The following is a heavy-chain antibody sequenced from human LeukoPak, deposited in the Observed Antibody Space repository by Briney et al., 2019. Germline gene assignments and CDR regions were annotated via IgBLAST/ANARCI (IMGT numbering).Heavy chain of an antibody. CDR3: ARWGSGWSYFDY. Sequence: SESLSLTCAVYGGSFSGYYWSWIRQPPGKGLEWIGEINHSGSTNYNPSLKSRVTISVDTSKNQFSLKLSSVTAADTAVYYCARWGSGWSYFDYWGQGTLVTVSS. CDR1: GGSFSGYY. CDR2: INHSGST. V-gene: IGHV4-34*01. D-gene: IGHD6-19*01. J-gene: IGHJ4*02.